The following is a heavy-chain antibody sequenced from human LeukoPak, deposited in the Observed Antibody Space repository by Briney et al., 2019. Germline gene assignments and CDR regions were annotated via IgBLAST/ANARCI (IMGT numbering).Heavy chain of an antibody. V-gene: IGHV3-74*01. CDR3: AKDIGYCSGGSCYKQNYYDSSGYAGYFDY. Sequence: GGSLRLSCAASGFTFINYWMHWVRQAPGKGPVWVSRINTDGSSTSYADFVKGRFTISRDNAKNSLYLQMNSLRAEDTALYYCAKDIGYCSGGSCYKQNYYDSSGYAGYFDYWGQGTLVTVSS. J-gene: IGHJ4*02. D-gene: IGHD2-15*01. CDR2: INTDGSST. CDR1: GFTFINYW.